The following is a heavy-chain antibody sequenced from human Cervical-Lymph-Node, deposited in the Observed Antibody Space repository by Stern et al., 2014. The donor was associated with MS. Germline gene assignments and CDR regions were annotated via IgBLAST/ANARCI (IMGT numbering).Heavy chain of an antibody. CDR2: IFLKDQK. V-gene: IGHV2-26*01. CDR3: ARILAVSGTAYNWFDP. J-gene: IGHJ5*02. CDR1: GISLTYTGMG. Sequence: QVTLRESGPVVVKPTETLTLTCTVSGISLTYTGMGVSWIRQPPGKALEWLANIFLKDQKSYSPSLENRLTISKDTSRDQVVLTMTDMDPADTATYYCARILAVSGTAYNWFDPWGQGTLVTVSS. D-gene: IGHD6-19*01.